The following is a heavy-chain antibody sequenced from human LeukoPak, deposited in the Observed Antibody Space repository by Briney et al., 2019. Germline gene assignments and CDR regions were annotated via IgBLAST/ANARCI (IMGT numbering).Heavy chain of an antibody. Sequence: GGSLRLSCAASGFTFSSYGLHWVRQAPGKGLEWVAVIWDDGSNKYYADSVKGRFTISRDNSKNTLYLQMNSLRAEDTAVYYCASSYYGSGSYYIHYFDYWGQGTLVTVSS. J-gene: IGHJ4*02. CDR2: IWDDGSNK. D-gene: IGHD3-10*01. CDR1: GFTFSSYG. V-gene: IGHV3-33*01. CDR3: ASSYYGSGSYYIHYFDY.